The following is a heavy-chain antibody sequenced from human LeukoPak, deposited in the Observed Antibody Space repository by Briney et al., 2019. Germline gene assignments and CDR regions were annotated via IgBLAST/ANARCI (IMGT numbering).Heavy chain of an antibody. J-gene: IGHJ4*02. V-gene: IGHV3-53*01. CDR3: AKGPDDYYDSSGPDY. CDR2: IYSGGHI. Sequence: GALRLSCAASGFSVSSNYMSWVRQTPGKGLEWVSGIYSGGHIYYADSVKGRFTISRDNSKNTLYLQMNSLRAEDTAVYYCAKGPDDYYDSSGPDYWGQGTLVTVSS. D-gene: IGHD3-22*01. CDR1: GFSVSSNY.